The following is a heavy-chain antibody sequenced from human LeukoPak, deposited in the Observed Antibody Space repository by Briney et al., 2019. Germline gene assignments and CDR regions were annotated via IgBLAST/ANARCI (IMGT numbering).Heavy chain of an antibody. J-gene: IGHJ6*03. Sequence: SETLSLTCTVSGGSISSGSYYWSWIRQPAGKGLEWIGRIYTSGSTNYNPSLKSRVTISVDTSKNQFSLKLSSVTAADTAVYYCARARRGSYYYMDVWAKGPRSPSP. CDR1: GGSISSGSYY. CDR2: IYTSGST. CDR3: ARARRGSYYYMDV. D-gene: IGHD3-16*01. V-gene: IGHV4-61*02.